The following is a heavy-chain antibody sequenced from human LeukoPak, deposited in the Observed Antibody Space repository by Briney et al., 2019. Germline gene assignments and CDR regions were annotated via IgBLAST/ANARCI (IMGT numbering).Heavy chain of an antibody. Sequence: SETLSLTCTVSGGSISSGSYYWSWIRQPAGKGLEWIGRIYTSGSTNYNPSLKSRVTISVDTSKNQFSLKLSSVTAADTAVYYCARTPHYYYDSSGYYYGFDYWGQGTLVTVSS. D-gene: IGHD3-22*01. V-gene: IGHV4-61*02. CDR3: ARTPHYYYDSSGYYYGFDY. CDR2: IYTSGST. J-gene: IGHJ4*02. CDR1: GGSISSGSYY.